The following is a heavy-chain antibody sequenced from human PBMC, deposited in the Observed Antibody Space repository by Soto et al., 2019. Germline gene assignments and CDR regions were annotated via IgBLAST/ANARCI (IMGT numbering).Heavy chain of an antibody. D-gene: IGHD5-12*01. CDR3: ARVNRRGYEAHDPPPLYYYGMDI. CDR1: GFTFSSYS. CDR2: ISSSSSTT. V-gene: IGHV3-48*01. J-gene: IGHJ6*02. Sequence: GESLKISCAASGFTFSSYSMNWVRQAPGKGLEWVSYISSSSSTTYYADSVKGRFTTSRLSAKNTLYLQMNRLRPEDTALYYCARVNRRGYEAHDPPPLYYYGMDIWGQGTTVTVSS.